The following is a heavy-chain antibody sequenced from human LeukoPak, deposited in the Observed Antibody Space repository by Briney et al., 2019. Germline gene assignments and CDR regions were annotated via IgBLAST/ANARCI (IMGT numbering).Heavy chain of an antibody. CDR1: GYIFTAYY. J-gene: IGHJ5*02. V-gene: IGHV1-2*02. Sequence: ASVKVSCKASGYIFTAYYLHWVRLAPGQGLEWMGWINPHSGGTNYAQNFQGRVTVTRDTSITTAYLQLSSLKSDDTAVYYCARGAGLYAGELELWGQGTLVTVYS. CDR3: ARGAGLYAGELEL. CDR2: INPHSGGT. D-gene: IGHD2-8*01.